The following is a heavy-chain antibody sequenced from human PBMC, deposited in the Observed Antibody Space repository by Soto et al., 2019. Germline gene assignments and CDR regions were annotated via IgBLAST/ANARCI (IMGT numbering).Heavy chain of an antibody. V-gene: IGHV3-11*01. CDR1: GLCFRDYY. Sequence: GGCLRLSCAAAGLCFRDYYFIWIRQAPGKGLECVAYISGTGDTKYYADSVKGRFTISRDNTKNSLYLQVNSLRAEDAAVYYCAIGGGKIYYKGLDVWGQGTTVTVFS. CDR2: ISGTGDTK. J-gene: IGHJ6*02. CDR3: AIGGGKIYYKGLDV. D-gene: IGHD3-10*01.